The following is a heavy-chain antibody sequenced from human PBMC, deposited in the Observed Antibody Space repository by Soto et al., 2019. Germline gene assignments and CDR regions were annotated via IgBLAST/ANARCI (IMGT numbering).Heavy chain of an antibody. CDR2: ISSSSSTI. CDR3: ASPVAGAPRDY. Sequence: EVQLVESGGGLVQPGGSLRLSCAASGFTFSSYSMNWVRQAPGKGLEWVSYISSSSSTIYYADSVKGRFTISRDNAKNSLYLQMNSLRAEDTAVYYCASPVAGAPRDYWGQGTLVTVSS. D-gene: IGHD6-19*01. CDR1: GFTFSSYS. J-gene: IGHJ4*02. V-gene: IGHV3-48*01.